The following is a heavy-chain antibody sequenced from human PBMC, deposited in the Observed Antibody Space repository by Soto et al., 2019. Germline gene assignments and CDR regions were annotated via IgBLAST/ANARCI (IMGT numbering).Heavy chain of an antibody. CDR3: AGVGRGDGYGMDV. D-gene: IGHD7-27*01. V-gene: IGHV1-69*05. Sequence: QVQLVQSGAEVKKPGSSVKVSCKASGGTFSSYAISWVRQAPGQGLEWMGGIIPIFGTANYAQKFQGRVTXPXDXXTSTAYMELSSLRSEDTAVYYCAGVGRGDGYGMDVWGQGNTVTVSS. J-gene: IGHJ6*02. CDR1: GGTFSSYA. CDR2: IIPIFGTA.